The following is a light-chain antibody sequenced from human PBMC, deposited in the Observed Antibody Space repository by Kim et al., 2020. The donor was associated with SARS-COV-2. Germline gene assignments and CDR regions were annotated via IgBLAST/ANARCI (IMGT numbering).Light chain of an antibody. CDR1: SSNIGSNY. CDR3: AAWDDSLREV. CDR2: RNN. V-gene: IGLV1-47*01. Sequence: ELTQPPSASGTPGQRVTISCSGSSSNIGSNYVYWYQQLPGTAPKLLIYRNNQRPSGVPDRFSGSKSGTSASLAISGLLSEDEADYYCAAWDDSLREVFGGGTQLTVL. J-gene: IGLJ3*02.